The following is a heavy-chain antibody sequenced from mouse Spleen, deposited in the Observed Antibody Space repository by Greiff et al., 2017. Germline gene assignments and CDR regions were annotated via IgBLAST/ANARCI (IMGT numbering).Heavy chain of an antibody. J-gene: IGHJ3*01. CDR2: IDPENGDT. V-gene: IGHV14-4*01. CDR3: TTGLRLQAFAY. CDR1: GFNIKDDY. Sequence: EVQLQQSGAELVRPGASVKLSCTASGFNIKDDYMHWVKQRPEQGLEWIGWIDPENGDTEYASKFQGKATITADTSSNTAYLQLSSLTSEDTAVYYCTTGLRLQAFAYWGQGTLVTVSA. D-gene: IGHD3-2*02.